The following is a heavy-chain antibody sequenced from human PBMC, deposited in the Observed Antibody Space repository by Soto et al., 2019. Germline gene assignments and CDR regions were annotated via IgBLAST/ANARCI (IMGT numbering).Heavy chain of an antibody. D-gene: IGHD5-12*01. Sequence: SQTLSLTCAISGDSVSSNTASWNWIRQSPSRGLEWLGRTDFRSKWYNDYAVSVKSRIIINPDTSNNQFSLQLNSVTPEDTAVYFCAKGDNLGPKTGYAFDPWGQGIMVTSPQ. CDR1: GDSVSSNTAS. CDR3: AKGDNLGPKTGYAFDP. J-gene: IGHJ5*02. V-gene: IGHV6-1*01. CDR2: TDFRSKWYN.